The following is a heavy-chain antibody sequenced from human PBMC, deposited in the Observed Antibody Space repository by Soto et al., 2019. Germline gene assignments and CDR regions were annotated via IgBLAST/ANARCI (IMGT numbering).Heavy chain of an antibody. J-gene: IGHJ6*02. CDR2: NYPGDSDT. D-gene: IGHD6-19*01. CDR3: ARHDRRYSSGWYPSYYYYGMDV. Sequence: PGESLKISCKGSGYSFTSYWIGWVRQMPGKGLEWMGINYPGDSDTRYSPSFQGQVTISADKSISTAYLQWSSLKASDTAMYYCARHDRRYSSGWYPSYYYYGMDVWGQGTTVTVSS. CDR1: GYSFTSYW. V-gene: IGHV5-51*01.